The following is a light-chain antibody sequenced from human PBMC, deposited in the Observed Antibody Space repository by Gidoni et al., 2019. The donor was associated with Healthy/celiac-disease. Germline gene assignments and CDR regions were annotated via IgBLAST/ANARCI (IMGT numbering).Light chain of an antibody. CDR2: DAS. CDR3: QQRSNWIT. V-gene: IGKV3-11*01. CDR1: QSVSSY. Sequence: EIVLTQSPATLSLAPGERATLSFRASQSVSSYLAWYQQKPGQAPRLLIYDASNRDTGIPARFSGSGSGTDFTLTISSLEPEDFAGYYCQQRSNWITFGQGTRLEIK. J-gene: IGKJ5*01.